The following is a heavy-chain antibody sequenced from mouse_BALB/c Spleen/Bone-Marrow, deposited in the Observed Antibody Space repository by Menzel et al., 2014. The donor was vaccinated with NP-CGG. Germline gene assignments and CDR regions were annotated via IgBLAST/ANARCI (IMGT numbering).Heavy chain of an antibody. V-gene: IGHV1-54*03. J-gene: IGHJ4*01. Sequence: QVQLQQPGAELVRPGTSVKVSCEASGYAFTNYLIEWVKQRPGQGLEWIGVINPGSGGTNYNEKFKGKATLTADKSSSTAYMQLSSLTSDDSAVYFCAREVRRNYAMDYWGQGTSVTVSS. CDR1: GYAFTNYL. D-gene: IGHD2-14*01. CDR3: AREVRRNYAMDY. CDR2: INPGSGGT.